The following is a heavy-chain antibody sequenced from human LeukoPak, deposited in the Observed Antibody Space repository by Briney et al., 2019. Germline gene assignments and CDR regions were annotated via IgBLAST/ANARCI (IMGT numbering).Heavy chain of an antibody. Sequence: PSETLSLTCTVSGGSISSRSYYWGWIRQPPGKGLEWIGSIYYSGSTYYNPSLKSRVTISVDTSKNQFSLKLSSVTAADTAVYYCARQWGHYDFWSGYQYYFDYWGQGTLVTVS. J-gene: IGHJ4*02. CDR3: ARQWGHYDFWSGYQYYFDY. CDR2: IYYSGST. V-gene: IGHV4-39*01. CDR1: GGSISSRSYY. D-gene: IGHD3-3*01.